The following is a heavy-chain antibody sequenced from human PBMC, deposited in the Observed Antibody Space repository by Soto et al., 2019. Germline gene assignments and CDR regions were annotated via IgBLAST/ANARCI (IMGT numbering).Heavy chain of an antibody. V-gene: IGHV4-59*01. CDR2: IYYSGST. J-gene: IGHJ4*02. Sequence: SETLSLTCTVSGGSISSYYWSWIRQPPGKGLEWIGYIYYSGSTNYNPSLKSRVTISVDTSKNQFSLKLSSVTAADTAVYYCARMASSGYYSAALDYWGQGTLVTVSS. CDR1: GGSISSYY. CDR3: ARMASSGYYSAALDY. D-gene: IGHD3-22*01.